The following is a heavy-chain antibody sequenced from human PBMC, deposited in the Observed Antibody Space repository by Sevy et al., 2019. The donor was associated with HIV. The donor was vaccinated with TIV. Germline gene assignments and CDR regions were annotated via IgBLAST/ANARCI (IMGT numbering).Heavy chain of an antibody. Sequence: GGSLRLSCAASGFAFIDYAMAWVRQAPGKGLEWVAFLKSKADGGTVDHAASVKGRFTISRDDTKSIAYLQMNDLTTEDTGVYYCTRWKGLQSIFDYWGQGALVTVSS. CDR2: LKSKADGGTV. CDR1: GFAFIDYA. D-gene: IGHD1-1*01. CDR3: TRWKGLQSIFDY. J-gene: IGHJ4*02. V-gene: IGHV3-49*04.